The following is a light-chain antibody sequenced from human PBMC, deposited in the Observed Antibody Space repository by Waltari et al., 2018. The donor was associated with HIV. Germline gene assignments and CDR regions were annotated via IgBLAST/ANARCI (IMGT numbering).Light chain of an antibody. J-gene: IGLJ3*02. V-gene: IGLV3-10*01. Sequence: SYELTQPPSVSVSPGQTARITCPGDALPKTYAYWYQQKSGQAPVLVIYEDSKRPSGIPERFSGSSSGTMATLTISGAQVEDEADYYCYSTDSSDWVFGGGTKLTVL. CDR3: YSTDSSDWV. CDR2: EDS. CDR1: ALPKTY.